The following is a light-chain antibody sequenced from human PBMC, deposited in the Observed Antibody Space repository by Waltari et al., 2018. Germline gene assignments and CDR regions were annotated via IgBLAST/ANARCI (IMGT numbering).Light chain of an antibody. Sequence: EIVLTQSPGPLSLSPGERATLSCRASQSVSSSHLAWYQQKPGQAPRLLIYGASSRATGIPDRFSGSGSGTDFTLTISRLEPEDFAVYYCQQYGSSPPWTFGQGTKVEIK. CDR2: GAS. CDR3: QQYGSSPPWT. CDR1: QSVSSSH. V-gene: IGKV3-20*01. J-gene: IGKJ1*01.